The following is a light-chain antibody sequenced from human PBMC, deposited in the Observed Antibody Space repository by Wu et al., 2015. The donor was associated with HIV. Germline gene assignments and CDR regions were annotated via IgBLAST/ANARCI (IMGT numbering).Light chain of an antibody. Sequence: DIVLTQSPGTLSLSPGETATLSCRASRHVTSNHVAWYQVKSGQPPNLLIYDASRRASGIPARFSGSGSGTQFTLTISSMQSEDFAVYYCQQYNHWPPWTFGQGTKVEI. J-gene: IGKJ1*01. CDR2: DAS. CDR3: QQYNHWPPWT. V-gene: IGKV3D-15*01. CDR1: RHVTSN.